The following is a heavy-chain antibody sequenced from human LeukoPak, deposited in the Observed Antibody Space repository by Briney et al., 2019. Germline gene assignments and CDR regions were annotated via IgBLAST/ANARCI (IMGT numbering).Heavy chain of an antibody. CDR3: ARSPSDIVVVPSSYYFDY. CDR1: GGSISSYY. Sequence: SETRSLTCTVSGGSISSYYWSWIRQPAGKGLEWIGRIYTSGSTNYNPSLKSRVTMSVDTSKNQFSLKLSSVTAADTAVYYCARSPSDIVVVPSSYYFDYWGQGTLVTVSS. V-gene: IGHV4-4*07. CDR2: IYTSGST. D-gene: IGHD2-2*01. J-gene: IGHJ4*02.